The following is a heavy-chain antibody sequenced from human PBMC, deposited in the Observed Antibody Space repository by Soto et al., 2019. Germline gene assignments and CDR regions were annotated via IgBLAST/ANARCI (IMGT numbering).Heavy chain of an antibody. CDR3: AKVGSRDYYDSSGYYYPPNWFDP. Sequence: SVKVSCKASGGTFSSYAISWVRQAPGQGLEWMGGIIPIFGTANYAQKFQGRVTITADESTSTAYMELSSLRSEDTAVYYCAKVGSRDYYDSSGYYYPPNWFDPWGQGTL. CDR2: IIPIFGTA. D-gene: IGHD3-22*01. V-gene: IGHV1-69*13. CDR1: GGTFSSYA. J-gene: IGHJ5*02.